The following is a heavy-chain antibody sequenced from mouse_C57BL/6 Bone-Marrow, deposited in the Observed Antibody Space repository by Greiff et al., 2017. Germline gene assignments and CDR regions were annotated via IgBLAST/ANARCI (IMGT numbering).Heavy chain of an antibody. V-gene: IGHV1-19*01. CDR1: GYTFTDYY. Sequence: VHVKQSGPVLVKPGASVKMSCKASGYTFTDYYMNWVKQSHGKSLEWIGVINPYNGGTSYNQKFKGKATLTVDKSSSTAYMELNSLTSEDSAVYYCARAIYYDDEAWFAYWGQGTLVTVSA. D-gene: IGHD2-4*01. CDR3: ARAIYYDDEAWFAY. J-gene: IGHJ3*01. CDR2: INPYNGGT.